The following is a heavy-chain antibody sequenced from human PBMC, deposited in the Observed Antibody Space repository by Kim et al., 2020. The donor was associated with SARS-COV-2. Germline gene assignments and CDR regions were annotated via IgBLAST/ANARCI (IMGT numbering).Heavy chain of an antibody. V-gene: IGHV1-18*01. CDR1: GYTFIDYG. D-gene: IGHD1-26*01. CDR3: VRGHYGKIVGEY. Sequence: ASVKVSCKASGYTFIDYGFSWVRQAPGQGLEWMGWIDSDNGNTNYVQNLQGRVTMTADTSTSTAYMELMSLRSDDTAMYYCVRGHYGKIVGEYWGQGTLVTVSS. J-gene: IGHJ4*02. CDR2: IDSDNGNT.